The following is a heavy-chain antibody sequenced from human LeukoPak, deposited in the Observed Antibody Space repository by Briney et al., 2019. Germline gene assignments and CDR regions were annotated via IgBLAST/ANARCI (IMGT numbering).Heavy chain of an antibody. J-gene: IGHJ4*02. Sequence: GGSLRLSCAASGFTFSRYWMSWVRQAPGKGLEWVANIKQDGSEKYYVDSVKGRFTISRDNDKNSLYLQMNSLRTEHTAVYYCARENYYGSGSFGDWGQGTLVTVSP. CDR3: ARENYYGSGSFGD. V-gene: IGHV3-7*04. D-gene: IGHD3-10*01. CDR2: IKQDGSEK. CDR1: GFTFSRYW.